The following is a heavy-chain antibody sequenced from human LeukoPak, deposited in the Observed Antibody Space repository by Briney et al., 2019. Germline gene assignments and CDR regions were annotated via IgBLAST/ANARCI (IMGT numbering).Heavy chain of an antibody. CDR2: INPSGGST. D-gene: IGHD2-15*01. CDR1: GYTFTSYY. V-gene: IGHV1-46*01. J-gene: IGHJ4*02. Sequence: ASVKVSCKASGYTFTSYYMHWVRQAPGQGLEWMGIINPSGGSTSYAQKFQGRVTMTRDTSTSTVYMELSSLRSEDTAVYYCARPYCSGGSCYLYYFDYWGQGTLVTVSS. CDR3: ARPYCSGGSCYLYYFDY.